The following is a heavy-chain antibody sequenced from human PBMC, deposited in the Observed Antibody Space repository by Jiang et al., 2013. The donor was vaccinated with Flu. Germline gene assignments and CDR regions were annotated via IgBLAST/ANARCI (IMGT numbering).Heavy chain of an antibody. CDR2: IYWDDDK. CDR1: TTGGVG. J-gene: IGHJ4*02. D-gene: IGHD3/OR15-3a*01. Sequence: TTGGVGVGWFRQPPGKALEWLALIYWDDDKRYRPSLESRLTVTKDTSKNQAVLTMTNVDPVDTATYSCARSVSVMIGQVVMYNSFFDNWGQGIPVTVSS. V-gene: IGHV2-5*02. CDR3: ARSVSVMIGQVVMYNSFFDN.